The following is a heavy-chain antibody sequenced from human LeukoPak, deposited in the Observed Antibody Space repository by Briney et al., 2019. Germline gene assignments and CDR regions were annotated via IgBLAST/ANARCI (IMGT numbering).Heavy chain of an antibody. V-gene: IGHV3-74*01. CDR1: GFTFSSYW. CDR2: INSDGSST. D-gene: IGHD3-16*02. CDR3: ARDYRYGEIDY. Sequence: PGGSLRLSCAASGFTFSSYWMHWVRQAPGKGLVWVSRINSDGSSTSYADPVKGRFTISRDNAKNTLYLQMNSLRAEDTAVYYCARDYRYGEIDYWGQGTLVTVSS. J-gene: IGHJ4*02.